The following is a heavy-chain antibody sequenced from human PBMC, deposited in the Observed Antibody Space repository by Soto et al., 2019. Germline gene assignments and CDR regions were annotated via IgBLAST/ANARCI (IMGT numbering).Heavy chain of an antibody. V-gene: IGHV4-31*09. CDR3: ATLPPRIVVVKTEIPT. CDR1: GGSISSGGYY. J-gene: IGHJ5*02. D-gene: IGHD2-15*01. Sequence: SETLSLTCTVSGGSISSGGYYWSWIRQHPGKGLEWIGYIYHSGSTKYNPSLKSRVTISVDKSKNQFSLELRAVTAADTAVYYCATLPPRIVVVKTEIPTWGQGTLVTVSS. CDR2: IYHSGST.